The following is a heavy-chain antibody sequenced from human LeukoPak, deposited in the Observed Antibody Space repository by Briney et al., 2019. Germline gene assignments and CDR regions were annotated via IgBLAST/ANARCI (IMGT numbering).Heavy chain of an antibody. CDR1: GFTFSNFA. D-gene: IGHD3-10*01. Sequence: GGSLRLSCAASGFTFSNFAMSWVRQPPGKGLEWVSTLGGGGIDTYYADSVKGRFTISRDNSKNTLYLHMNSLRAEDTAVYYCAKDRGQIYYSYYMDVWGKGTTVTVSS. J-gene: IGHJ6*03. CDR3: AKDRGQIYYSYYMDV. CDR2: LGGGGIDT. V-gene: IGHV3-23*01.